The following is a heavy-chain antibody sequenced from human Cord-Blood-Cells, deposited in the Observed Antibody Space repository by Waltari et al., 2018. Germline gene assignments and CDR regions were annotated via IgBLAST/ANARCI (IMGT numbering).Heavy chain of an antibody. V-gene: IGHV4-39*07. D-gene: IGHD1-26*01. CDR2: SYFSGGT. CDR3: ARVQGGATDAFDI. J-gene: IGHJ3*02. CDR1: GGSISSSSYY. Sequence: QLQLQESGPGLVKPSETLSLTCTVSGGSISSSSYYWGWIRQPPGKGLEWSGSSYFSGGTYYHPSLESRGTISVDTSKNQFSLRLSSVTAADTAVYYCARVQGGATDAFDIWGQGTMVTVSS.